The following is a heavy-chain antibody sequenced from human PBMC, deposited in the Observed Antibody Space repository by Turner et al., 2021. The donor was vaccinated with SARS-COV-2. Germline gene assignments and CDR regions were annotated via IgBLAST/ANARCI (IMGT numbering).Heavy chain of an antibody. CDR1: GGHISSSSYY. V-gene: IGHV4-39*02. J-gene: IGHJ6*02. CDR2: VYYCVTT. D-gene: IGHD2-2*01. Sequence: QLQLQKSGPGLVKPSETLSLTCTVSGGHISSSSYYCGWIRQPPGKGLAWIGRVYYCVTTYDNPALKSPVTIPGDTSKTQFSLKLSSVTAADTALYYCAGEKLPISTYYNYRIDVWGQGTTVTVSS. CDR3: AGEKLPISTYYNYRIDV.